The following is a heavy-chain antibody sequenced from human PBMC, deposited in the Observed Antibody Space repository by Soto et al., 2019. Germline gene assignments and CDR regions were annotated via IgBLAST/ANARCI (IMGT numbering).Heavy chain of an antibody. J-gene: IGHJ3*02. V-gene: IGHV4-30-4*01. D-gene: IGHD3-22*01. Sequence: QVQLHESGPGLVKPSQTLSLTCTVSGGSISSGDYYWSWIRRPPGKGLEWIGYIYYSGSTYYNPSLKSRVTISVDTSKNQFSLKLSSVTAADTAVYYCARAGKYYYDSSGYGNAFDIWGQGTMVTVSS. CDR3: ARAGKYYYDSSGYGNAFDI. CDR2: IYYSGST. CDR1: GGSISSGDYY.